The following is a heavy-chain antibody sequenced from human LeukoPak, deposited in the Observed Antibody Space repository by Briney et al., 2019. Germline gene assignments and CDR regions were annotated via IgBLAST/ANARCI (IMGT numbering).Heavy chain of an antibody. CDR3: AKDSRTAMATIRGAPRYFDY. CDR1: GFTFDDYA. J-gene: IGHJ4*02. D-gene: IGHD5-24*01. CDR2: ISWNSGSI. V-gene: IGHV3-9*01. Sequence: GGSLRLSCAASGFTFDDYAMHWVRQAPGKGLEWVSGISWNSGSIGYADSVKGRFTISRDNAKNSLYLQMNSLRAEDTALYYCAKDSRTAMATIRGAPRYFDYWGQGTLVTVSS.